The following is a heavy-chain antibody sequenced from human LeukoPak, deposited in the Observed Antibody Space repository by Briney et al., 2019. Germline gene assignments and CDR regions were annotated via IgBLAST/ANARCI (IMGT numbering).Heavy chain of an antibody. D-gene: IGHD3-22*01. J-gene: IGHJ3*02. CDR2: INHSGST. CDR1: GGSFSGYY. CDR3: ARGPYSYDSSGAFDI. V-gene: IGHV4-34*01. Sequence: SETLSLTCAVYGGSFSGYYWSWIRQPPGRGLEWIGEINHSGSTNYNPSLKSRVTISVDTSKNQFSLKLSSVTAADTAVYYCARGPYSYDSSGAFDIWGQGTMVTVSS.